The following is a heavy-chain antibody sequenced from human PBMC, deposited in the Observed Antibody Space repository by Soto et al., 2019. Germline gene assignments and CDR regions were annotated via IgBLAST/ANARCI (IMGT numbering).Heavy chain of an antibody. CDR2: LSDSVGTT. Sequence: PGGSLRLSCAVSGFSFGTYTVNWVRQAPGMGLEWVSGLSDSVGTTHYAYSVKGRFTISGDTSTRTVYMELSSLRSEDTAVYYCVRGATLRFLEWRDSSFDYWGQGTVVTVSS. V-gene: IGHV3-23*01. J-gene: IGHJ4*02. CDR1: GFSFGTYT. CDR3: VRGATLRFLEWRDSSFDY. D-gene: IGHD3-3*01.